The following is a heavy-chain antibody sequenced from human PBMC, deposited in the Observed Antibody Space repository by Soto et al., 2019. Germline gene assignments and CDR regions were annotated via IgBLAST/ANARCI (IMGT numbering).Heavy chain of an antibody. CDR3: AREGLSSSLDY. CDR2: IIPILGIA. Sequence: QVPLVQSGAEVKKPGSSVKVSCKASGGTFSSYTISWVRQAPGQGLEWMGRIIPILGIANYAQKFQGRVTITADKSTSTAYMELSSLRSEDTAVYYCAREGLSSSLDYWGQGTLVTVSS. J-gene: IGHJ4*02. D-gene: IGHD6-13*01. CDR1: GGTFSSYT. V-gene: IGHV1-69*08.